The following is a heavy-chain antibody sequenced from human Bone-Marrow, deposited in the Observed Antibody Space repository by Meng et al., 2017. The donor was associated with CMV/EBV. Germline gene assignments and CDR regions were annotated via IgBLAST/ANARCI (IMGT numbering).Heavy chain of an antibody. CDR1: GYTFTNYG. Sequence: ASVKVSCKASGYTFTNYGIMWVRQAPGQGLEWMGWMSAYNVNTSYAQRVQGRVTMTTDTSTTTAYMELRSLRSDDTAVYYCAIGLRLRFWYDYWGQGTLVTVSS. J-gene: IGHJ4*02. V-gene: IGHV1-18*01. CDR3: AIGLRLRFWYDY. CDR2: MSAYNVNT. D-gene: IGHD5-12*01.